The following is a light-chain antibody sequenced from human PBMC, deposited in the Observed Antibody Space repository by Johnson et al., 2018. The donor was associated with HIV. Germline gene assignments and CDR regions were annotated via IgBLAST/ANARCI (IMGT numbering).Light chain of an antibody. V-gene: IGLV1-51*01. J-gene: IGLJ1*01. CDR2: DNN. CDR3: GTWDSSLSQV. Sequence: LTQPPSVSAAPGQTVTISCSGSSSNIGNNYVSWYQQLPGTAPTLLIYDNNKRPSGLPDRFSGSKSGTSATLGITGLKPGDEADYYYGTWDSSLSQVLGTGTKVTVL. CDR1: SSNIGNNY.